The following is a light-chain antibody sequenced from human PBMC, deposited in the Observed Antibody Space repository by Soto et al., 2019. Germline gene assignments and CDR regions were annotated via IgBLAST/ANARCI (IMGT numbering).Light chain of an antibody. Sequence: QSVLTQPPSVSGAPGQRVTISCTGSSSNIGAGYDVHWYQQLPGTAPKLLIYGNSNRPSGVRDRFSGSKSGTSASLAITGLQAEDEADYYCQSYGSCLSGDVFGTGTKLTVL. CDR2: GNS. V-gene: IGLV1-40*01. CDR3: QSYGSCLSGDV. J-gene: IGLJ1*01. CDR1: SSNIGAGYD.